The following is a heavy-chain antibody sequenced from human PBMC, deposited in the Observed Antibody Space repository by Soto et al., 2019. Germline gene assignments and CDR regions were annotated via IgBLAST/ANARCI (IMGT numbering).Heavy chain of an antibody. V-gene: IGHV1-2*02. CDR1: GYTFTGYY. Sequence: EASVKVSCKASGYTFTGYYMHWVRQAPGQGLEWMGWINPNSGGTNYAQKFQGRVTMTRDTSISIAYMELSRLRSDDTAVYYCARVGYDSSEADYWGQGTLVTVS. D-gene: IGHD3-22*01. J-gene: IGHJ4*02. CDR2: INPNSGGT. CDR3: ARVGYDSSEADY.